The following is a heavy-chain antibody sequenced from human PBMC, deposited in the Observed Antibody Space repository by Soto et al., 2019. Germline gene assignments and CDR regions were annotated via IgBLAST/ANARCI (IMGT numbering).Heavy chain of an antibody. CDR1: GFTFSSYG. D-gene: IGHD6-13*01. Sequence: GGSLRLSCAASGFTFSSYGMHWVRQAPGKGLEWVAVIWYDGSNKYYADSVKGRFTISRDNSKNTLYLQMNSLRAEDTAVYCCARVREIAAEFDYWGQGTLVTVSS. CDR3: ARVREIAAEFDY. J-gene: IGHJ4*02. V-gene: IGHV3-33*01. CDR2: IWYDGSNK.